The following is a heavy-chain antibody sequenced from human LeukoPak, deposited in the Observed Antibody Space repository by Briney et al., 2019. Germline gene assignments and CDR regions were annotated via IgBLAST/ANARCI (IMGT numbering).Heavy chain of an antibody. CDR1: GFTFSSYA. V-gene: IGHV3-64*01. CDR2: ISSNGGST. J-gene: IGHJ5*02. CDR3: ARAKRGFDP. Sequence: GGSLRLSCAASGFTFSSYAMHWVRQAPGKGLEYVSAISSNGGSTYYANSVKGRFTISRDNAKNSLYLQMNSLRAEDTAVYYCARAKRGFDPWGQGTLVTVSS.